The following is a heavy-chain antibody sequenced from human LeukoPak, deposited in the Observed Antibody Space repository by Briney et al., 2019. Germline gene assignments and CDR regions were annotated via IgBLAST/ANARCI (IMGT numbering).Heavy chain of an antibody. Sequence: ASMKVSCKASGYTFTSYYMDWVRQAPGQGLEWMGIINPNGGSTTYAQKFQGRVTMTRDTSTSTVYMELSSLKSEDTAVYYCAREITTSITPDYWGQGTLVTVSS. CDR3: AREITTSITPDY. CDR2: INPNGGST. D-gene: IGHD1-14*01. V-gene: IGHV1-46*01. CDR1: GYTFTSYY. J-gene: IGHJ4*02.